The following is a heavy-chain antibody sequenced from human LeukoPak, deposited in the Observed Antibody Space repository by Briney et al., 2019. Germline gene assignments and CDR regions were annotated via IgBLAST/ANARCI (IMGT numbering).Heavy chain of an antibody. CDR3: ARGQGSYDILTGYYAKIGIDY. D-gene: IGHD3-9*01. CDR1: GGSISSYY. V-gene: IGHV4-59*12. CDR2: IYYSGST. J-gene: IGHJ4*02. Sequence: PSETLSLTCTVSGGSISSYYWSWIRQPPGKGLEWIGYIYYSGSTNYNPSLKSRVTISVDTSKNQFSLKLSSVTAADTAVYYCARGQGSYDILTGYYAKIGIDYWGQGTLVTVSS.